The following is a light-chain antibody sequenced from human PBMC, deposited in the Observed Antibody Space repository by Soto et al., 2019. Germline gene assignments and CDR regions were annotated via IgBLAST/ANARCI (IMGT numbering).Light chain of an antibody. Sequence: EIVLTQSPGTLSLSPGERATLSCRASQSVSSSYLAWYQQKPGQAPRLLIFDASSRATGIPDRFRGSGSGTDFTLTVSRLEPEDFAVYYCQQYADSPLTFGGGTKVDIK. J-gene: IGKJ4*01. CDR3: QQYADSPLT. CDR2: DAS. CDR1: QSVSSSY. V-gene: IGKV3-20*01.